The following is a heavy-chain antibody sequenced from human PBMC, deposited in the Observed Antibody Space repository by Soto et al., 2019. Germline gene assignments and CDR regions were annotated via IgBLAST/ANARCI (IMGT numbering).Heavy chain of an antibody. V-gene: IGHV3-64*02. D-gene: IGHD3-3*01. CDR1: GFTFSSYA. J-gene: IGHJ6*02. Sequence: SGGSLRLSCAASGFTFSSYAMHWVRQAPGKGLEYVSAISSNGGSTYYADSVKGRFTISRDNSKNTLYLQMGSLRAEDMAVYYCARSSHYDFWSGYPMDVWGQGTTVTVSS. CDR3: ARSSHYDFWSGYPMDV. CDR2: ISSNGGST.